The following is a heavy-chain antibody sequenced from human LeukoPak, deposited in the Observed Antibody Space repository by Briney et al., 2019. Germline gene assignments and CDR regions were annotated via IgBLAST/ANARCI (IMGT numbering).Heavy chain of an antibody. D-gene: IGHD2-2*01. CDR1: GGTFSSYA. CDR3: ASGRPARQALFDY. J-gene: IGHJ4*02. CDR2: IIPIFGTA. V-gene: IGHV1-69*05. Sequence: GASVKVSCKASGGTFSSYAISWVRQAPGQGLEWMGGIIPIFGTANYAQKFQGRVTITTDESTSTAYMELSSLRSEDTAVYYCASGRPARQALFDYWGQGTLVTVSS.